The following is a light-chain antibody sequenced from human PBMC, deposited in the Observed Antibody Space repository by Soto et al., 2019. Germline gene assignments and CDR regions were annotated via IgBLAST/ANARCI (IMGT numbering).Light chain of an antibody. J-gene: IGKJ4*01. CDR2: VTY. V-gene: IGKV1-12*01. CDR3: QQTNSFPLT. CDR1: QYISNW. Sequence: DIQMTQSPSSVSASVGDRVTITCRASQYISNWLVWYQQKPGKAPKPLIYVTYNLRSGVPSRFSGSGSGTVFTLTIIGLQPDDFATSYCQQTNSFPLTFGGGTKVEIK.